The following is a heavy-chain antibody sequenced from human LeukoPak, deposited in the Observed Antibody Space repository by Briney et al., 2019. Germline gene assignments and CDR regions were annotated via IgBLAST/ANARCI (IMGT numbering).Heavy chain of an antibody. CDR3: AREGGPLNWFDP. D-gene: IGHD1-26*01. V-gene: IGHV6-1*01. CDR2: THYRSKWYN. CDR1: GDXVSSNSAA. J-gene: IGHJ5*02. Sequence: SQTLSLTCAISGDXVSSNSAAWNWIRQSPSRGLEWLGRTHYRSKWYNDYAVSVKSRITIKPDTSKNQFSLQLNSVTPEDTAVYYCAREGGPLNWFDPWGQGILVTVSS.